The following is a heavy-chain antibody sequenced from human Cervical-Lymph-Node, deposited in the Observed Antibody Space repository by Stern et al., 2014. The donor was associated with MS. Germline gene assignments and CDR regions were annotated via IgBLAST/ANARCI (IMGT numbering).Heavy chain of an antibody. V-gene: IGHV1-3*01. CDR3: ARADTSPAYYYYGMDV. J-gene: IGHJ6*02. Sequence: QVQLLESGADVVKPGASVKVSCKASGFTFTSSVIHWARQAPGPRPEWMGWINVGIGNTKYSQTFQGRVTITRDTSASTVYLELSSLRSEDTAVYYCARADTSPAYYYYGMDVWGQGTTVTVSS. CDR2: INVGIGNT. CDR1: GFTFTSSV.